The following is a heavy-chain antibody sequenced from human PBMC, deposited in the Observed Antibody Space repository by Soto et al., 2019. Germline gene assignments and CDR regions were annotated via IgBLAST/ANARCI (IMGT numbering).Heavy chain of an antibody. CDR2: IFSNDEK. Sequence: QVTLKESGPVLVKPTETLTLTCTVSGFSLSNSRMGVSWIRQPPGKALEWLAHIFSNDEKSYSTSLKSRLTISKDTSKSQVVLTMTNMDPVDTATYYGARAYCSGGSCLQQRSGHFDIWGQGTMVTVSS. CDR1: GFSLSNSRMG. CDR3: ARAYCSGGSCLQQRSGHFDI. D-gene: IGHD2-15*01. J-gene: IGHJ3*02. V-gene: IGHV2-26*01.